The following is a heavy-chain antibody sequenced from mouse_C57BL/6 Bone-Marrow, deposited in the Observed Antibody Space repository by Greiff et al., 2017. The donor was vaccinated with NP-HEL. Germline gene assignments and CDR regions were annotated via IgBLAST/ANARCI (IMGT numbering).Heavy chain of an antibody. V-gene: IGHV1-64*01. D-gene: IGHD4-1*01. Sequence: QVQLKQPGAELVKPGASVKLSCKASGYTFTSYWMHWVKQRPGQGLEWIGMIHPNSGSTNYNEKFKSKATLTVDKSSSTAYMQLSSLTSEDSAVYDCARKLGRDYFDYWGQGTTLTVSS. CDR1: GYTFTSYW. CDR3: ARKLGRDYFDY. CDR2: IHPNSGST. J-gene: IGHJ2*01.